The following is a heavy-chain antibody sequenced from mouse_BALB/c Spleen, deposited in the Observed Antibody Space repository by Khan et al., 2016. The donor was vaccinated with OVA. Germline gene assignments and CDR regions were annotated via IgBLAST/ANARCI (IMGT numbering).Heavy chain of an antibody. CDR3: ARSTFRYAFAY. Sequence: EVQLQESGPSLVKPSQTLSLTCSVTGDSITSGYWNWIRKFSGNKLEYMGYMIYSGNTYYNPSFKSRITITPHTSKNQDYLQLTSVTTEDTATYYCARSTFRYAFAYWGQGTLVTVSA. V-gene: IGHV3-8*02. D-gene: IGHD2-14*01. J-gene: IGHJ3*01. CDR2: MIYSGNT. CDR1: GDSITSGY.